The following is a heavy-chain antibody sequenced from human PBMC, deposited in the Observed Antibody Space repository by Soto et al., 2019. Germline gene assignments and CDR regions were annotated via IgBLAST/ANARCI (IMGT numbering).Heavy chain of an antibody. D-gene: IGHD2-2*01. Sequence: EVQLVESGGGLVQPGGSLRLSCAASGFTFSSYEMNWVRQAPGKGLEWVSYISSSGSTIYYADSVKGRFTISRDNAKNSLYPQMNSLRAEDTAVYYCARLGIVVVPAAIHWFDPWGQGTLVTVSS. CDR2: ISSSGSTI. CDR1: GFTFSSYE. V-gene: IGHV3-48*03. J-gene: IGHJ5*02. CDR3: ARLGIVVVPAAIHWFDP.